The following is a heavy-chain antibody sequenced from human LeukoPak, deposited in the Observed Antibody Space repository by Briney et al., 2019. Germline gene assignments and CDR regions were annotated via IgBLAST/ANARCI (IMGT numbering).Heavy chain of an antibody. J-gene: IGHJ4*02. D-gene: IGHD3-10*01. Sequence: SQTLSLTCAISGDSVSSNSAAWNWIRQSPSRGLEWLGRTYYRSKWYNGYAVFVKSRISVNPDTSKNQFSLKLSSVTAADTAVYYCARRERTPRLHDITMVRGVISPYFDYWGQGTLVTVSS. CDR2: TYYRSKWYN. CDR1: GDSVSSNSAA. V-gene: IGHV6-1*01. CDR3: ARRERTPRLHDITMVRGVISPYFDY.